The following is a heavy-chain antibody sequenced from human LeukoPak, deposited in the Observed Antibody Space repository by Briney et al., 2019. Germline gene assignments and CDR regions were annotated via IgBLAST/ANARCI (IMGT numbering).Heavy chain of an antibody. D-gene: IGHD3-22*01. CDR2: ISGSGGDT. J-gene: IGHJ4*02. Sequence: PGGSLRLSCAASGFTFSSYAMSWVRQAPGKGLEWVSSISGSGGDTYYADSVKGRFTISRDNSKNTLKLQMNSLRAEDTALYYCAKGGGRISVNYWGQGTLVTVSS. CDR1: GFTFSSYA. CDR3: AKGGGRISVNY. V-gene: IGHV3-23*01.